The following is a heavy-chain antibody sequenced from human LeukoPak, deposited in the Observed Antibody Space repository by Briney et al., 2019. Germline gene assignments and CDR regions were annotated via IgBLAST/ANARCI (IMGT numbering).Heavy chain of an antibody. CDR2: ISAYNGNT. D-gene: IGHD3-22*01. CDR3: ARDAYHDSSGTTNYYYYAMEV. J-gene: IGHJ6*02. Sequence: ATVKVSCKASGYTFTSSGINWVRQAPGQGLEGMGWISAYNGNTNYAQKLQGRVTMTTDTSTSTAYMELRSLRSDDPSVYYCARDAYHDSSGTTNYYYYAMEVWGQGTTVTVSS. V-gene: IGHV1-18*01. CDR1: GYTFTSSG.